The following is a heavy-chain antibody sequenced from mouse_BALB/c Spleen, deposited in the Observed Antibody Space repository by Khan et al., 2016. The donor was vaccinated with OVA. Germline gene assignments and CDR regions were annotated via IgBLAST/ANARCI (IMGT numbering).Heavy chain of an antibody. CDR3: AGSTYRYAFAY. J-gene: IGHJ3*01. CDR2: MIYSGNT. D-gene: IGHD2-14*01. V-gene: IGHV3-8*02. CDR1: GDSITSGY. Sequence: EVKLEVSGPSLVKPSQTLSLTCSVTGDSITSGYWNWIRKFPGNKLEYMGYMIYSGNTYYNPALKSRIFIIRHPSKNQYYLQSNSVTTDDTAPVSCAGSTYRYAFAYWGQGTRVTVSA.